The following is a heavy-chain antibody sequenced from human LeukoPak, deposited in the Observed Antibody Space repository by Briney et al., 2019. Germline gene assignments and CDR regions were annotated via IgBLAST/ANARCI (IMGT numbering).Heavy chain of an antibody. CDR1: GFTFSSYG. CDR2: IRYDGSNK. CDR3: AKHHGGVWSGYYNFDY. J-gene: IGHJ4*02. V-gene: IGHV3-30*02. Sequence: PGGSLRLSCAASGFTFSSYGMHWVRQAPGKGLEWVAFIRYDGSNKYYADSVKGRFTISRDNSKNTLYLQMNSLRAEDTAVYYCAKHHGGVWSGYYNFDYWGQGTLVTVSS. D-gene: IGHD3-3*01.